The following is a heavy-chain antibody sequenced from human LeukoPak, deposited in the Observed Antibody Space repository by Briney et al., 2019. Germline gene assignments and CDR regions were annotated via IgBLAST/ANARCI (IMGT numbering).Heavy chain of an antibody. CDR3: ARESLRVPGYGGNSQDAFDI. D-gene: IGHD4-23*01. Sequence: SQTLSLTCTVSGGSISSGGYYWSWIRQHPGKGLEWIGYIYYSGSTYYNPSPKSRVTISVDTSKNQFSLKLSSVTAADTAVYYCARESLRVPGYGGNSQDAFDIWGQGTMVTVSS. CDR2: IYYSGST. V-gene: IGHV4-31*03. CDR1: GGSISSGGYY. J-gene: IGHJ3*02.